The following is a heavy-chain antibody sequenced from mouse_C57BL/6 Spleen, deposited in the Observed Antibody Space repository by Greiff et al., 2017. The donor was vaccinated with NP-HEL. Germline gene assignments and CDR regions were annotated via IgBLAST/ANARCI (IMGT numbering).Heavy chain of an antibody. D-gene: IGHD2-4*01. J-gene: IGHJ3*01. CDR1: GYTFTSYW. Sequence: QVQLQQPGAELVKPGASVKLSCKASGYTFTSYWMHWVKQRPGQGLEWIGMIHPNSGSTNYNEKFKSKATLTVDKSSSTAYMQLSSLTSEDSAVYYCARRPIYYDYDPFAYWGQGTLVTVSA. V-gene: IGHV1-64*01. CDR3: ARRPIYYDYDPFAY. CDR2: IHPNSGST.